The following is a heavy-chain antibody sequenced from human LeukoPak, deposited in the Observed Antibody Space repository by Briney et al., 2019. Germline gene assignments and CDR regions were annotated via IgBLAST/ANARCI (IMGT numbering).Heavy chain of an antibody. Sequence: SETLSLTCTVSGGSISSPPYDWGWIRQPPGKGLEYIGSISSSGNTYYNASLQSRVTISVDASKNQFSLKLGSVTAADTAVYFCARHLSLGDGNKRGFDNWGQGTLVTVSS. V-gene: IGHV4-39*01. CDR1: GGSISSPPYD. D-gene: IGHD5-24*01. CDR3: ARHLSLGDGNKRGFDN. CDR2: ISSSGNT. J-gene: IGHJ4*02.